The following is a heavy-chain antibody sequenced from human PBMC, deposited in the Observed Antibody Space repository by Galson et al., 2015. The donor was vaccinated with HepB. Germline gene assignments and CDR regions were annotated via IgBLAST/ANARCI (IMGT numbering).Heavy chain of an antibody. V-gene: IGHV1-46*01. CDR3: ARAAQFLGNYDY. D-gene: IGHD1-7*01. CDR2: INPSGGST. J-gene: IGHJ4*02. Sequence: SVKVSCKASGYTFTSYYMHWVRQAPRQGLEWMGIINPSGGSTTYAQKFQGRVTMARDTSTTTVYMELASLTSEDTALYYCARAAQFLGNYDYWGQGTLVTVSS. CDR1: GYTFTSYY.